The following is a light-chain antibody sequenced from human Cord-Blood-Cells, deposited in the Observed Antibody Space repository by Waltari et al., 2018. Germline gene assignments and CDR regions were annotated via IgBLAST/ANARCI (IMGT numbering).Light chain of an antibody. CDR2: KAS. CDR3: QQYNSYPIT. V-gene: IGKV1-5*03. J-gene: IGKJ5*01. Sequence: DIQMPQSPSTLSASVGARVTITFRASQSISSWLAWYQQKPGKAPKLLIYKASSLESGVPSRFSGSGSGTEFTLTISSLQPDDFATYYCQQYNSYPITFGQGTRLEIK. CDR1: QSISSW.